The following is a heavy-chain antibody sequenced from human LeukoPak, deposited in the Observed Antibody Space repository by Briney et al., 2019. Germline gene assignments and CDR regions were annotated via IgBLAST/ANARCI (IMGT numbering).Heavy chain of an antibody. CDR2: IYSSGNT. Sequence: SETLSLTCTVSGGSISSSSYYWGWIRQPPGKGLEWIGSIYSSGNTYYNPSLTSRVTISVDTSKNQFSLKLSSVTAADTAVYYCARYISHYYDFWSGYSSPNDSSDMDVWGKGTTVTVSS. CDR3: ARYISHYYDFWSGYSSPNDSSDMDV. V-gene: IGHV4-39*07. D-gene: IGHD3-3*01. CDR1: GGSISSSSYY. J-gene: IGHJ6*03.